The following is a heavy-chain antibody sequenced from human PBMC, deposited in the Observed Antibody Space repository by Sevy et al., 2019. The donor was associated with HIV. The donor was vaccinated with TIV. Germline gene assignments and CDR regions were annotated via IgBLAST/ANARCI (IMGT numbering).Heavy chain of an antibody. CDR1: GFSYSSYG. CDR3: VKEGGGEGGDH. CDR2: IQSDGSNK. J-gene: IGHJ4*02. Sequence: GGSLRLSCAASGFSYSSYGMHWVRQAPGKGLEWVAYIQSDGSNKDYADSVKGRFTISRDNSKNTLDLQMNSLGVEDTAVYYCVKEGGGEGGDHWGQGTLVTVSS. D-gene: IGHD2-21*01. V-gene: IGHV3-30*02.